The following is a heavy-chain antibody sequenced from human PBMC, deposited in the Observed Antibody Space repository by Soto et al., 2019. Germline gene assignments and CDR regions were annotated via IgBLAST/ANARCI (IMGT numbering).Heavy chain of an antibody. CDR1: GFTFSSYA. D-gene: IGHD2-2*01. CDR2: ISGSGGST. V-gene: IGHV3-23*01. J-gene: IGHJ6*02. CDR3: ARDPRLQLLQDYYCGLDV. Sequence: PGGSLRLSCAASGFTFSSYAMSWVRQAPGKRLEWVSAISGSGGSTYFADSVKGRFTISRDNSKNTLYLQMNSLRAEDAAVYYCARDPRLQLLQDYYCGLDVWGQGTTVTVSS.